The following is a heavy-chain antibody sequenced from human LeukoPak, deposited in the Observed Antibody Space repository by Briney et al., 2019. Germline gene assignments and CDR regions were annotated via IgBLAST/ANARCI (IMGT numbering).Heavy chain of an antibody. CDR3: ARERSAKYYDFWSGYPLETNWFDP. CDR1: GYTFNSYY. CDR2: INPSGGST. Sequence: ASVKVSCKASGYTFNSYYMHWVRQAPGQGLEWMGIINPSGGSTSYAQKFQGRVTMTRDTSTSTVYMELSSLRSEDTAVYYCARERSAKYYDFWSGYPLETNWFDPWGQGTLVTVSS. D-gene: IGHD3-3*01. J-gene: IGHJ5*02. V-gene: IGHV1-46*02.